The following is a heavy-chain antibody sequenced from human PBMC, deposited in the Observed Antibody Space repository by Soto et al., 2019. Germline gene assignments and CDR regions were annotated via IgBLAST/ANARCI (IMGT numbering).Heavy chain of an antibody. J-gene: IGHJ4*02. CDR3: ATDHSGSFRSIDS. CDR1: GYTLTELS. D-gene: IGHD1-26*01. CDR2: FDPEAGET. V-gene: IGHV1-24*01. Sequence: GASVKVSCKVSGYTLTELSIHWVRQAPGKGLEWMGGFDPEAGETIYAQKFQGGVTMTEDTSTDTAYMELSSLRSEDTAVYYCATDHSGSFRSIDSWGQATMVTV.